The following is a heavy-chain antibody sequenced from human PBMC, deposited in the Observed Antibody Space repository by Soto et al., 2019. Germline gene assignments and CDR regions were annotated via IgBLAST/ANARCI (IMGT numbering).Heavy chain of an antibody. CDR2: ISYEGSNK. J-gene: IGHJ6*02. D-gene: IGHD5-18*01. CDR1: GFTFSPHA. CDR3: ARARNTGYDYSYYYGMDV. V-gene: IGHV3-30-3*01. Sequence: QVQLVESGGGVVQPGRSLRLSCAASGFTFSPHAMHWVRQGPGKGLEWVAVISYEGSNKYYADSVKGRFTISRDNSKNTLYLQMNSLRAEDTAVYYCARARNTGYDYSYYYGMDVWGQGTTVTVSS.